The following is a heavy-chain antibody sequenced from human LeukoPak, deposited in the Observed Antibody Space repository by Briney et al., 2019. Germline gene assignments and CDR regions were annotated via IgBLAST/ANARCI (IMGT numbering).Heavy chain of an antibody. CDR2: IKQDGTEK. CDR3: AKDQRWTYYYYYYMDV. D-gene: IGHD2-15*01. J-gene: IGHJ6*03. V-gene: IGHV3-7*01. Sequence: PGGSLRLSCAASGFTFTTYWMSWVRQAPGKGLEWVANIKQDGTEKYYVDSVKGRFTISRDNAKNSLYLQMNSLRVEDTAVYYCAKDQRWTYYYYYYMDVWGKGTTVTISS. CDR1: GFTFTTYW.